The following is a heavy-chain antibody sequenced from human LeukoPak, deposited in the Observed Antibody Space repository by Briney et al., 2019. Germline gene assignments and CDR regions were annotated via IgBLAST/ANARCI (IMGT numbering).Heavy chain of an antibody. J-gene: IGHJ5*02. V-gene: IGHV4-4*07. CDR3: ARLTVAGTGSWFDP. Sequence: PSETLSLTCTVSGGSISSYYWSWIRQPAGKGLEWIGRIYTSGSTYYNPSLKSRVTISVDTSKNQFSLKLSSVTAADTAVYYCARLTVAGTGSWFDPWGQGTLVTVSS. CDR1: GGSISSYY. D-gene: IGHD6-19*01. CDR2: IYTSGST.